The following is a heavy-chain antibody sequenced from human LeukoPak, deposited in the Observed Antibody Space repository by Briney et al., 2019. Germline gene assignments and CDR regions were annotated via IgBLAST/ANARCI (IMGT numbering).Heavy chain of an antibody. CDR3: AGGYCSSTSCEGYYYYYMDV. V-gene: IGHV3-21*01. Sequence: GGSLRLSCAASGFTFSSYSMNWVRQAPGKGLEWVSSISSSSSYIYYADSLKGRFTTPRDNAKNSLNLQMNSLRANDTAVYYCAGGYCSSTSCEGYYYYYMDVWGKGTAVTVSS. CDR2: ISSSSSYI. J-gene: IGHJ6*03. D-gene: IGHD2-2*01. CDR1: GFTFSSYS.